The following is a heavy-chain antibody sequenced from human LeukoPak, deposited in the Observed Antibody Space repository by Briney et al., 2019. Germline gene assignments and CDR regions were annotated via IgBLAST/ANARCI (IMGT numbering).Heavy chain of an antibody. CDR3: ARSDYDFWSGYVDY. D-gene: IGHD3-3*01. CDR2: IYYSGST. J-gene: IGHJ4*02. CDR1: GGSISSYY. V-gene: IGHV4-59*01. Sequence: SETLSLTCTVPGGSISSYYWSWIRQPPGKGLEWIGYIYYSGSTNYNPSLKSRVTISVDTSKNQFSLKLSSVTAADTAVYYCARSDYDFWSGYVDYWGQGTLVTVSS.